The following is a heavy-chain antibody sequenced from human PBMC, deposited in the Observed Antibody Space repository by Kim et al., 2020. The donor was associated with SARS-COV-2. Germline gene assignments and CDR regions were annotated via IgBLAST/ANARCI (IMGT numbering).Heavy chain of an antibody. J-gene: IGHJ3*02. CDR3: ARALYYSTADAFDI. V-gene: IGHV3-33*03. Sequence: YPDSVKDRLTISRDTPKGTLYLQMNSLGAEDTAVYYCARALYYSTADAFDIWGQGTMVTVSS. D-gene: IGHD2-2*01.